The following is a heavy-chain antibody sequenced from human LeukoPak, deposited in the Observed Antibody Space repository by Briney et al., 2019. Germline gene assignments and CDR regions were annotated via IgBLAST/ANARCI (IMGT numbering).Heavy chain of an antibody. CDR1: GGSISSSSYY. CDR2: IYYSGST. V-gene: IGHV4-39*01. CDR3: AHGACSGGRRGGLYYYYGMDV. J-gene: IGHJ6*02. Sequence: SETLSLTCTVSGGSISSSSYYWGWIRQPPGKGLEWIGSIYYSGSTYYNPSLKSRVTLSVDTSKNQFSLKLSSVTAADTAVYYCAHGACSGGRRGGLYYYYGMDVWGQGTTVTVSS. D-gene: IGHD2-15*01.